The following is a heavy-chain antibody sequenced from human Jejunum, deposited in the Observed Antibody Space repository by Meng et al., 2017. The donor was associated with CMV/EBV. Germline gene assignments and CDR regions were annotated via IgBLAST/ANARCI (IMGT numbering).Heavy chain of an antibody. CDR3: ARAPRVVVLLTQGGAFDI. J-gene: IGHJ3*02. CDR2: IYYSGTT. D-gene: IGHD3-22*01. CDR1: ISPYY. V-gene: IGHV4-39*07. Sequence: ISPYYWVLIRQSPGLGLEWIGTIYYSGTTFYNSSLKSRATISVDTSKNQFSLGLTSVTAADTAVYYCARAPRVVVLLTQGGAFDIWSQGTLVTVSS.